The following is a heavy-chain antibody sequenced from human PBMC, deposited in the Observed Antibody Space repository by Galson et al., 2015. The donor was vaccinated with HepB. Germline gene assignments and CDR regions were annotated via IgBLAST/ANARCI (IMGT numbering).Heavy chain of an antibody. Sequence: SLRLSCAASGLTFSSYWMTWVRQAPGKGLEWVANINHDGSEKHYMDSVKGRFTISRDNAKNSLFLQMNNLRVEDMAVYFCWVWAPDYYDISGQYYDDVDVWGQGTTVTVSS. CDR3: WVWAPDYYDISGQYYDDVDV. J-gene: IGHJ6*02. CDR2: INHDGSEK. D-gene: IGHD3-22*01. CDR1: GLTFSSYW. V-gene: IGHV3-7*03.